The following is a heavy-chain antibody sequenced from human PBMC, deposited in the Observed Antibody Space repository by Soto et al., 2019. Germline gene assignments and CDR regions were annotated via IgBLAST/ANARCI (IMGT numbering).Heavy chain of an antibody. CDR3: ARVRAGCSATSCYLDP. Sequence: QVQLQGSGPGLVKPSETLSLTCAVSGGSISSSNWWTWVRHPPGKGLEWIGEISHSGTTYYNPSLKSRVDISIDRSKNQFSLKLSSVTAADTAVYYCARVRAGCSATSCYLDPWGQGTLFTVSS. CDR1: GGSISSSNW. V-gene: IGHV4-4*02. J-gene: IGHJ5*02. CDR2: ISHSGTT. D-gene: IGHD2-2*01.